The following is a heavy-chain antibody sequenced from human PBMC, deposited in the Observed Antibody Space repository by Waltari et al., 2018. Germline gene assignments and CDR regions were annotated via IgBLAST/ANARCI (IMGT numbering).Heavy chain of an antibody. CDR2: IRSKAYGGTT. D-gene: IGHD4-17*01. V-gene: IGHV3-49*04. CDR1: GFTFGDYA. Sequence: EVQLVESGGGLVQPGRSLRLSCTASGFTFGDYAMSWVRQAPGKGLEWVGFIRSKAYGGTTEYAASVKGRFTISRDDSKSIAYLQMNSLKTEDTAVYYCTRSPPGDYVPTFDYWGQGTLVTVSS. J-gene: IGHJ4*02. CDR3: TRSPPGDYVPTFDY.